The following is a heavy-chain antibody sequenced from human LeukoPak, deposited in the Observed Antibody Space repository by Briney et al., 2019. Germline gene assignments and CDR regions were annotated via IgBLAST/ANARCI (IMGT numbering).Heavy chain of an antibody. J-gene: IGHJ3*02. D-gene: IGHD3-10*01. CDR2: ISGSGGST. Sequence: GGSLRLSCAASGFTFSSYAMSWVRQAPGKGLDWVSAISGSGGSTYYADSVKGRFTISRDNSKNTLYLQMNSLRAEDTAVYYCAKDRGVEDDAFDIWGQGTMVTVSS. V-gene: IGHV3-23*01. CDR1: GFTFSSYA. CDR3: AKDRGVEDDAFDI.